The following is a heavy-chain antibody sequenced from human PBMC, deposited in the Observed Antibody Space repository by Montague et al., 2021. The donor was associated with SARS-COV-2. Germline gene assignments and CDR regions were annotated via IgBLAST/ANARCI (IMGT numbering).Heavy chain of an antibody. V-gene: IGHV3-33*01. CDR1: RFTFSSYG. D-gene: IGHD3-10*01. J-gene: IGHJ5*02. Sequence: SLRLSCAASRFTFSSYGMHWVRQAPGKGLEWVAVIWYDGSNKYYADSVKGRFTISRDNSKNTLCLQMNSLRAEDTAVYYCASGLLWFGELFTWGQGTLVTVSS. CDR3: ASGLLWFGELFT. CDR2: IWYDGSNK.